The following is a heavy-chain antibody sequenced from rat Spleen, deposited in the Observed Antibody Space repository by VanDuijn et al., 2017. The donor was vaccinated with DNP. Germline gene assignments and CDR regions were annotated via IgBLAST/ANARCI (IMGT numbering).Heavy chain of an antibody. D-gene: IGHD1-4*01. CDR2: ISYDGGST. J-gene: IGHJ2*01. CDR3: ARHVLPLRVWDF. Sequence: EVQVVESGGGLVQPGRSLKLSCAASGFTFSDYYMAWVRQAPTKGLEWVAYISYDGGSTYGDSVKGRFTISRDNANSTQYMKMNSLRSEDMSTYYCARHVLPLRVWDFWGQGVMVTVSS. V-gene: IGHV5-22*01. CDR1: GFTFSDYY.